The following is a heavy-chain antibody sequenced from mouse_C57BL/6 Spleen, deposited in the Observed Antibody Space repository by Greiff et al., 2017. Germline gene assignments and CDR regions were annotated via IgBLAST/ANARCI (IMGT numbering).Heavy chain of an antibody. CDR1: GYAFSSYW. J-gene: IGHJ3*01. CDR3: ARNDYDAAWFAY. CDR2: IYPGDGDT. D-gene: IGHD2-4*01. Sequence: VHLVESGAELVKPGASVKISCKASGYAFSSYWMNWVKQRPGKGLEWIGQIYPGDGDTNYNGKFKGKATLTADKSSSTAYMQLSSLTSEDSAVYFCARNDYDAAWFAYWGKGTLVTVSA. V-gene: IGHV1-80*01.